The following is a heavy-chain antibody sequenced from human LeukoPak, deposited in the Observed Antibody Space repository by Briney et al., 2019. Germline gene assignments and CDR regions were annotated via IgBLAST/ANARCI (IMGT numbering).Heavy chain of an antibody. CDR1: GFTFSSYG. D-gene: IGHD6-13*01. CDR3: VKEIPPNIAHAIGP. V-gene: IGHV3-30*18. CDR2: ISYDGSAT. J-gene: IGHJ5*02. Sequence: GGSLRLSCAASGFTFSSYGMQWVRQAPGKGLEWVGVISYDGSATFYGDSVKGRFIISRDNSRNTLFLQMNTLRAEDTAIYYCVKEIPPNIAHAIGPWGQGTLVTVSS.